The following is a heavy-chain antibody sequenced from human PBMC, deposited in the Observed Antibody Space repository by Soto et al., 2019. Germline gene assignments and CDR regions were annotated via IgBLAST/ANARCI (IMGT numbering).Heavy chain of an antibody. V-gene: IGHV3-48*03. J-gene: IGHJ4*02. Sequence: PGGSLRLSCTASGFTFSDYEMNWARQAPGKGLEWVSYITSGGRSIYYADSVKGRFIISRDNAENSLYLQMNSLRPEDTAVYYCVRRMASPDQWGQGTLVTVSS. D-gene: IGHD2-15*01. CDR3: VRRMASPDQ. CDR1: GFTFSDYE. CDR2: ITSGGRSI.